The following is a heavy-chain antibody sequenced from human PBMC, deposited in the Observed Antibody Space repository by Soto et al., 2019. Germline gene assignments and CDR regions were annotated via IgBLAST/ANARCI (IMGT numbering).Heavy chain of an antibody. CDR1: GGSISSSSSY. Sequence: PSETLSLTCTVSGGSISSSSSYWGWIRQPPGKGLEWIGSIYYSGSTYYNPSLKCRVNILKDTSKNQFSLHLTSLTAADTAVYYCARLGTPAYTMRGHFDSWGQGTLVTVSS. D-gene: IGHD3-22*01. CDR2: IYYSGST. CDR3: ARLGTPAYTMRGHFDS. V-gene: IGHV4-39*01. J-gene: IGHJ4*02.